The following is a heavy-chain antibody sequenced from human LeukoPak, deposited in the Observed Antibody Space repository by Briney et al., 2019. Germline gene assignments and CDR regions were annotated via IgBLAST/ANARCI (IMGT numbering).Heavy chain of an antibody. J-gene: IGHJ4*02. D-gene: IGHD3-3*01. Sequence: GGSLRLSCAASGFTFSSYGMHWVRQAPGKGLEWGAVISYDGSNKYYADSVKGRFTISRDNSKNTLYLQMNSLRAEDTAVYYCAKLRFLEWLGPFDYWGQGTLVTVSS. CDR3: AKLRFLEWLGPFDY. CDR2: ISYDGSNK. CDR1: GFTFSSYG. V-gene: IGHV3-30*12.